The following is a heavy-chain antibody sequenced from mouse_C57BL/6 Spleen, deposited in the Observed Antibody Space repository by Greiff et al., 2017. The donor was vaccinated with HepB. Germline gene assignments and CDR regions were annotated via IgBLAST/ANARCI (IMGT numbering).Heavy chain of an antibody. CDR1: GYAFSSSW. J-gene: IGHJ4*01. CDR3: ARGYCGPYAMDY. Sequence: QVQLQQSGPELVKPGASVKISCKASGYAFSSSWMNWVKQRPGKGLEWIGRIYPGDGDTNYNGKFKGKATLTADKSSSTAYMQLSSLTSEDSAVYFCARGYCGPYAMDYWGQGTSVTVSS. V-gene: IGHV1-82*01. D-gene: IGHD1-1*02. CDR2: IYPGDGDT.